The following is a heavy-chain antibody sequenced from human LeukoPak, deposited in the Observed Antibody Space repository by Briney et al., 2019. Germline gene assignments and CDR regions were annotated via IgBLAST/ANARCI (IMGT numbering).Heavy chain of an antibody. J-gene: IGHJ5*02. CDR1: GFTFSSYA. CDR3: AKGKAYDNLDWFNP. V-gene: IGHV3-23*01. CDR2: ITGYGADK. D-gene: IGHD3-9*01. Sequence: GGFLRLSCAASGFTFSSYAMTWVRQPPGEGLEWVSSITGYGADKFYADSVKGRFTISRDNSRNTVSLQMNSLRAEDTAIYYCAKGKAYDNLDWFNPRGPGNLVTVSS.